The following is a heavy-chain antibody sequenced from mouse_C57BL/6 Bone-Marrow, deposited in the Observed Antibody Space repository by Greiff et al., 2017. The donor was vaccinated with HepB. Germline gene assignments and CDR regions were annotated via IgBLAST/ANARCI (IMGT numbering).Heavy chain of an antibody. CDR2: IYPGNSDT. J-gene: IGHJ3*01. Sequence: VHVKQSGTVLARPGASVKMSCKTSGYTFTSYWMHWVKQRPGQGLEWIGAIYPGNSDTSYNQKFKGKAKLTAVTSASTAYMELSSLTNEDSAVYYCTRDSSYYGSRFAYWGQGTLVTVSA. D-gene: IGHD1-1*01. CDR3: TRDSSYYGSRFAY. CDR1: GYTFTSYW. V-gene: IGHV1-5*01.